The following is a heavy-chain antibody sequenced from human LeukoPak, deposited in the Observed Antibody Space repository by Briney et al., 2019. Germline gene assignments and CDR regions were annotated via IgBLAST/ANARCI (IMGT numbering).Heavy chain of an antibody. D-gene: IGHD6-19*01. CDR1: GFTFASYA. CDR3: AKDGPGFSGWADY. J-gene: IGHJ4*02. CDR2: ISGSGSNT. Sequence: PGGSLRLSCAASGFTFASYAMSWFRQAPGKGLEWVSAISGSGSNTFYADAVKGRFTISRDNSKNTQYLQMNSLRAEDTAMYYCAKDGPGFSGWADYWGQGTLVTVSS. V-gene: IGHV3-23*01.